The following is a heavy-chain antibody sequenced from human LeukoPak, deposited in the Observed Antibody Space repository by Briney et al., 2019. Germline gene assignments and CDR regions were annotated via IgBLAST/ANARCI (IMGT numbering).Heavy chain of an antibody. CDR3: ATTKQARRYFDY. CDR2: INPSGGNT. Sequence: AGSLRLSCAGSGFTFSSNSLSWVRQAPGKGLEWVSAINPSGGNTYYADSVRGRFTISRDNSKNTLYLQMNTLRAEDTAVYYCATTKQARRYFDYWGQGTLVTVSS. CDR1: GFTFSSNS. J-gene: IGHJ4*02. V-gene: IGHV3-23*01. D-gene: IGHD1-1*01.